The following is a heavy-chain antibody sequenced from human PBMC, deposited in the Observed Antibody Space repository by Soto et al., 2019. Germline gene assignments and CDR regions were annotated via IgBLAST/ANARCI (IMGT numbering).Heavy chain of an antibody. Sequence: GGSLRLSCAASGFTFSSYAMHWVRQAPGKGLEYVSAISSNGGSTYYANSVKGRFTISRDNSKNTLYLQMGSLRAEDMAVYYCARGFLEWLSSDDAFDIWGQGTMVTVSS. CDR3: ARGFLEWLSSDDAFDI. CDR2: ISSNGGST. V-gene: IGHV3-64*01. J-gene: IGHJ3*02. D-gene: IGHD3-3*01. CDR1: GFTFSSYA.